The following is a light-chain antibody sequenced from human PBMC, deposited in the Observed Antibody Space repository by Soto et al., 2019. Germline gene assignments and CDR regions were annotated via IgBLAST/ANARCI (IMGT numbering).Light chain of an antibody. CDR1: QIISSY. CDR2: GTS. CDR3: QQTYSTPWT. J-gene: IGKJ1*01. V-gene: IGKV1-39*01. Sequence: DIQMTQSPSSLSASVGDRVTITCRASQIISSYFNWYQQKPGKAPELLIYGTSSLQSGVPSRFSGSGSGTDFTLTISSLRPEDFATYYCQQTYSTPWTFGQGTKVDIK.